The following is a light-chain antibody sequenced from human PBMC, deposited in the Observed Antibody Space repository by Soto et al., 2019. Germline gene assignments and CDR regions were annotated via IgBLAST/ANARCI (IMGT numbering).Light chain of an antibody. Sequence: ELVLTQSPGTLSLSPGERATLSCRASQSVTRTYLAWYQQTPGQAPRLLIYDISIRATGIPDRFSGSGSGTDFTLTISRLEPEDFALYYCQQYGASPITFGQGTRLEIK. CDR3: QQYGASPIT. CDR1: QSVTRTY. CDR2: DIS. V-gene: IGKV3-20*01. J-gene: IGKJ5*01.